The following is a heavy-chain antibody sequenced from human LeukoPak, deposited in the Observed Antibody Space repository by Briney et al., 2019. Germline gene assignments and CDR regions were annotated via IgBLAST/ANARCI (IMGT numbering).Heavy chain of an antibody. CDR2: IIPILGIA. J-gene: IGHJ4*02. CDR1: GYTFTSYD. V-gene: IGHV1-69*04. Sequence: ASVKVSCKASGYTFTSYDISWVRQAPGQGLEWMGRIIPILGIANYAQKFQGRVTITADKSTSTAYMELSSLRSEDTAVYYCAREAVVVVAATHFFDYWGQGTLVTVSS. CDR3: AREAVVVVAATHFFDY. D-gene: IGHD2-15*01.